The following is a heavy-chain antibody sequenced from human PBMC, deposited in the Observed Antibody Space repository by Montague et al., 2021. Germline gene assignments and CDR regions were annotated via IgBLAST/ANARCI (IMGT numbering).Heavy chain of an antibody. J-gene: IGHJ6*02. CDR3: AKASKKLRNYYYTMDV. CDR2: ITDIGPGT. V-gene: IGHV3-23*01. Sequence: SLRLSCAASGFSFTSYAVNWVRQAPGEGLEWVSSITDIGPGTYYADSVKGRFTISRDNSKNTLYLQMNSLRVDDTAAYYCAKASKKLRNYYYTMDVWGQGATVTVSS. CDR1: GFSFTSYA.